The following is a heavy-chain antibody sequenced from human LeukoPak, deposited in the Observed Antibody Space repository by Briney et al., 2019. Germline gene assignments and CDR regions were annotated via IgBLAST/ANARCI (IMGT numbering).Heavy chain of an antibody. CDR2: IRYDGSNK. CDR1: GFTFSSYG. Sequence: GGSLRLSCAASGFTFSSYGMHWVRQAPGKGLEWVAFIRYDGSNKYYADSVKGRFTISRDNSKNTLYLQMNSLRAEDTAVYYCAKGYYYDSPDAFDIWGQGTMVTVSS. CDR3: AKGYYYDSPDAFDI. D-gene: IGHD3-22*01. J-gene: IGHJ3*02. V-gene: IGHV3-30*02.